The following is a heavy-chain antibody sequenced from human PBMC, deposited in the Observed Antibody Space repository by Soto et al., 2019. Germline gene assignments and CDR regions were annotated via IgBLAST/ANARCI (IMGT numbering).Heavy chain of an antibody. V-gene: IGHV3-30*18. CDR1: GFTFSSYG. Sequence: PGGSLRLSCAASGFTFSSYGMHWVRQAPGKGLEWVAVISYDGSNKYYAGSVKGRLTISRDNSKNTLYLQMNSLRAEDTAVYYCAKDVVVGATTGLGDYYYYYGMDVWGQGTMVTVSS. CDR2: ISYDGSNK. D-gene: IGHD1-26*01. J-gene: IGHJ6*02. CDR3: AKDVVVGATTGLGDYYYYYGMDV.